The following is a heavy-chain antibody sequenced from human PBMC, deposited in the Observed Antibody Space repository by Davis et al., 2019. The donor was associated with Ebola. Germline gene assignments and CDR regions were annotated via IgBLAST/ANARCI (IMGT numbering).Heavy chain of an antibody. CDR2: ISGSGGST. D-gene: IGHD2-15*01. CDR3: ARKLPNYYYYGMDV. V-gene: IGHV3-23*01. J-gene: IGHJ6*02. CDR1: GFTFSSYA. Sequence: GGSLRLSCAASGFTFSSYAMSWVRQAPGKGLEWVSAISGSGGSTYYADSVKGRFTISRDNAKNSLYLQMNSLRAEDTAVYYCARKLPNYYYYGMDVWGQGTTVTVSS.